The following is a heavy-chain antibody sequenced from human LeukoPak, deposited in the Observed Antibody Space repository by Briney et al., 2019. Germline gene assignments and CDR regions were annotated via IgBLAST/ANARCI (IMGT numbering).Heavy chain of an antibody. CDR2: IIPILGIA. CDR3: ARAYWMAYDSSGYTDY. Sequence: SVKVSCKASGGTFSSYAISWVRQAPGQGLEWMGRIIPILGIANYAQKFQGRVTITADKSTSTAYMELSSLRSEDTAVYYCARAYWMAYDSSGYTDYWGQGTLVTVSS. CDR1: GGTFSSYA. D-gene: IGHD3-22*01. J-gene: IGHJ4*02. V-gene: IGHV1-69*04.